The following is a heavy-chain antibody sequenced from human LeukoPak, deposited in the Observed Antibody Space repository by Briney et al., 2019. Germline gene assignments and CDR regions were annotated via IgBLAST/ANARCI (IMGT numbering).Heavy chain of an antibody. Sequence: SQTLLLTCAVSGDSVSSNSASWNWIRQSPSRGLEWLGRIYYRSKWYNDYGVSVKGRITINPDTSKNQFSLLLNSVTPEDAAVYYCARSAGGTYPILDAFDVWGQGTVVIVSS. CDR1: GDSVSSNSAS. V-gene: IGHV6-1*01. CDR2: IYYRSKWYN. D-gene: IGHD1-14*01. J-gene: IGHJ3*01. CDR3: ARSAGGTYPILDAFDV.